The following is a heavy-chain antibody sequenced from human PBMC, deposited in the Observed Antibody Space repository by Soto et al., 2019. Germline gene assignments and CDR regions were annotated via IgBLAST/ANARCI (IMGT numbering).Heavy chain of an antibody. D-gene: IGHD2-15*01. V-gene: IGHV1-8*01. CDR1: GYTFTSYD. Sequence: ASVKVSCKASGYTFTSYDINWVRQATGQGLEWMGWMNPNSGNTGYAQKFQGRVTMTRNTSISTAYMELSSLRSEDTAVYYCAXYCSGGSCEPGYYYGMDVWGQGTTVTVSS. CDR2: MNPNSGNT. CDR3: AXYCSGGSCEPGYYYGMDV. J-gene: IGHJ6*02.